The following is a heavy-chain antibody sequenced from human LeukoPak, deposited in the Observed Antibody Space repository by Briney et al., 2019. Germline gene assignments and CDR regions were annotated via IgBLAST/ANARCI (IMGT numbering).Heavy chain of an antibody. CDR1: GFTFRSYG. V-gene: IGHV3-33*01. CDR2: IWYDGSNK. Sequence: GRSLRLSCAASGFTFRSYGMHWVRQAPGKGLEWVAVIWYDGSNKYYSDSVKGRFTISRDNSNNPLYLQMNSLTAEDTAVYYCARGRSGYVGYFDYWGQGTLVTVSS. D-gene: IGHD5-12*01. CDR3: ARGRSGYVGYFDY. J-gene: IGHJ4*02.